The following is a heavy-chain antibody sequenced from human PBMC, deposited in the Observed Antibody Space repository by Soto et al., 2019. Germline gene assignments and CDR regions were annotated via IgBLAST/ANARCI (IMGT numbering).Heavy chain of an antibody. CDR3: ARAVGIAVTGLDL. CDR2: MNPANGNA. J-gene: IGHJ5*02. D-gene: IGHD6-19*01. CDR1: GYNFISSN. Sequence: QEQLVQSGAEVKRPGASVKISCRASGYNFISSNINWVRQAAGQRPEWLGWMNPANGNAAFARHFQGRVTMTRDTSTDTAYMDLGGLSSGDTAIYYCARAVGIAVTGLDLWGPGTLVTVS. V-gene: IGHV1-8*01.